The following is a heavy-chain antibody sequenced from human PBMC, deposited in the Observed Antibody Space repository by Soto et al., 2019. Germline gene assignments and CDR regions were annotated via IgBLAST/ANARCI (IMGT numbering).Heavy chain of an antibody. D-gene: IGHD3-16*01. CDR3: AREMGACSDSSCYPGPYDS. CDR1: GYTFASYG. CDR2: INAANGDT. V-gene: IGHV1-3*01. J-gene: IGHJ5*02. Sequence: AAVKFSCKASGYTFASYGIHWVRQAPGQRLEWMGWINAANGDTKYSPKFQGRVTITRDTSASTAHMELSSLRSEDTAVYYCAREMGACSDSSCYPGPYDSWGQGTLVTVSS.